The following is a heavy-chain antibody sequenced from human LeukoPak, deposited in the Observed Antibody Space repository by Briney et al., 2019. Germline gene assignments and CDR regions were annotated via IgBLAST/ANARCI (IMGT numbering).Heavy chain of an antibody. J-gene: IGHJ4*02. CDR2: IYHSGTT. D-gene: IGHD3-10*01. CDR3: ARKENVYYYFDY. V-gene: IGHV4-28*01. Sequence: SDTLSLTCAVSGYSITSSSWWGWIRQPPGQGLEWIGYIYHSGTTYYNPSLQSRVTMSVDTSKNQFSLKLSSVTAVDTAVYYCARKENVYYYFDYWGQGTLVTVSS. CDR1: GYSITSSSW.